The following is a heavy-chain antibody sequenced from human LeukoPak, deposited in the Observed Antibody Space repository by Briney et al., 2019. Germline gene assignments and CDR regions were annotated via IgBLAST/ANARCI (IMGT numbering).Heavy chain of an antibody. CDR2: ICTSGST. J-gene: IGHJ5*02. CDR3: ARDLGYCSSTSCYFGWFDP. CDR1: GGSISTYC. Sequence: SETLSLTCTVSGGSISTYCWSWIRQPAGKGLEWIGHICTSGSTNYNPSPKSRVTMSVDTSKNQFSLKLSSVTAADTAVYYCARDLGYCSSTSCYFGWFDPWGQGTLVTVSS. D-gene: IGHD2-2*01. V-gene: IGHV4-4*07.